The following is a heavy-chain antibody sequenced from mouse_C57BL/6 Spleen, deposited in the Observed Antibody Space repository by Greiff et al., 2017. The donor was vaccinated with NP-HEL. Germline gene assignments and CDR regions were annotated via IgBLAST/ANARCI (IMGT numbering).Heavy chain of an antibody. Sequence: DVMLVESGGGLVQPGGSVSLSCAASGFTFTDYYMSWVRQPPGKALEWLGFIRNKADGYTTECSASVKGRFTISRDTSQSILYLQINALRAEDVDTYYSARSPDDDDVYYYAKGGWGPGASVTVAS. CDR2: IRNKADGYTT. CDR3: ARSPDDDDVYYYAKGG. CDR1: GFTFTDYY. D-gene: IGHD2-4*01. V-gene: IGHV7-3*01. J-gene: IGHJ4*01.